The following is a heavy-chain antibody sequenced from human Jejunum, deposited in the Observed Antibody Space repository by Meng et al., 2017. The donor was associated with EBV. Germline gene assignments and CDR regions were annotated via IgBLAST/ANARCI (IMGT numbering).Heavy chain of an antibody. D-gene: IGHD5-12*01. Sequence: QVQLVQSGVEVKKPGASVKVSCKTSGYTFTRYGISWVRQAHGHGPEWMGWITVYNGNTNYAPRLQGRVTMTTDLSTSTAYMELRSLRSDDTAVYYCARDSSGYNANDKVSDYWGQGTLVTVSS. V-gene: IGHV1-18*01. CDR3: ARDSSGYNANDKVSDY. CDR2: ITVYNGNT. CDR1: GYTFTRYG. J-gene: IGHJ4*01.